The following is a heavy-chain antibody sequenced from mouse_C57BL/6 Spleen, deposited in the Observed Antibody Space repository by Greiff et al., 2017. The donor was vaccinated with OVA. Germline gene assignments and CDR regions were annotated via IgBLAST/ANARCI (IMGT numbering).Heavy chain of an antibody. Sequence: QVQLQQSGAELVKPGASVKLSCKASGYAFSSYWMNWVKQRPGKGLEWLGQIYPGDGDTKYNGKLKGKATLTAYKSSSTAYMQLSSLTAEDSAVYFCARKGEDSYYGPGFDYWGQGTTLTVSS. V-gene: IGHV1-80*01. J-gene: IGHJ2*01. CDR1: GYAFSSYW. CDR2: IYPGDGDT. CDR3: ARKGEDSYYGPGFDY. D-gene: IGHD2-12*01.